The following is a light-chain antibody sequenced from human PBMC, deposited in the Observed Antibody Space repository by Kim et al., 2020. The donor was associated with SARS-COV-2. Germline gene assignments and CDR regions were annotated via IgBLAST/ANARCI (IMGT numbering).Light chain of an antibody. CDR1: QSVSSSY. V-gene: IGKV3-20*01. J-gene: IGKJ5*01. CDR2: GAS. CDR3: QQYGSSPRIT. Sequence: PGERATPSCRASQSVSSSYLAWYQQKPGQAPRLLIYGASSRATGIPDRCSGSGSGTDFTLTISRLEPEDFAVYYCQQYGSSPRITFGQGTRLEIK.